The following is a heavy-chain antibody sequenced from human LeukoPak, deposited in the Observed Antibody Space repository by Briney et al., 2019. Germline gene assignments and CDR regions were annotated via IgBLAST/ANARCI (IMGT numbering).Heavy chain of an antibody. V-gene: IGHV3-21*06. CDR3: ARPFYYDSNGGEGKDV. D-gene: IGHD3-22*01. CDR2: VTPSGTYM. J-gene: IGHJ6*02. CDR1: GFTFTRFN. Sequence: GGSLRLSCAASGFTFTRFNMNWVRQAPGKGLELVSSVTPSGTYMYYADSVKGRFTISRDDAKNSLYLQMNSLRAEDTAVYYCARPFYYDSNGGEGKDVWGRGTTVTVSS.